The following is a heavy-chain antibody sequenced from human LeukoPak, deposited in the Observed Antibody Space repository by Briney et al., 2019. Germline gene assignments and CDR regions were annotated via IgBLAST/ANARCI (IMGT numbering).Heavy chain of an antibody. CDR3: ARGAYSSGPHNNYYYYYYMDV. CDR2: IIPIFGTA. V-gene: IGHV1-69*13. J-gene: IGHJ6*03. D-gene: IGHD6-19*01. Sequence: SVKVSCKASGGTFSSYAISWVRQAPGQGLEWMGGIIPIFGTANYAQKFQGRVTITADESTSTAYMELSSLRSEDTAVYYCARGAYSSGPHNNYYYYYYMDVWGRGTRSPSP. CDR1: GGTFSSYA.